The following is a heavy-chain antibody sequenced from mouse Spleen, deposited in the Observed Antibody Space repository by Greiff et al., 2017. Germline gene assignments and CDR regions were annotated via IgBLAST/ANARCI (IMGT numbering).Heavy chain of an antibody. CDR3: TRSGDFHYAMDY. J-gene: IGHJ4*01. Sequence: VQRVGPGAELGRPGASGTCSGKASGNTFTDYEMRGVKQRPVRGLGGIGAIDPETGGTTYNQKLKGKAQLTADQSSSTAYRELRSLPSEDSGVIYCTRSGDFHYAMDYRGQGAPVPVS. CDR1: GNTFTDYE. CDR2: IDPETGGT. V-gene: IGHV1-15*01. D-gene: IGHD3-1*01.